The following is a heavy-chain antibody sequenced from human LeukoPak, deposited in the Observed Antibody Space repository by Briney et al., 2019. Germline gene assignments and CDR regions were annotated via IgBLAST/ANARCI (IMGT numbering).Heavy chain of an antibody. D-gene: IGHD1-26*01. V-gene: IGHV3-30-3*02. J-gene: IGHJ4*02. CDR3: AKRTHGVGAVDY. Sequence: GGSLRLSRVASGFTFSSYAMYWVRQAPGKGLEWVAVISYDGNNKYYADSVKGRFTISRDNSKNTLYLQMNSLRAEDTAVYYCAKRTHGVGAVDYWGQGTLVTVSS. CDR1: GFTFSSYA. CDR2: ISYDGNNK.